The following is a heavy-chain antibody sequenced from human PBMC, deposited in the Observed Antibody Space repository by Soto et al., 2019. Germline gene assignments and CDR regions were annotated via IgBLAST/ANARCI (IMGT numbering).Heavy chain of an antibody. CDR2: ISGSGGSA. Sequence: EVQLLESGGGLVRPGGSLRLSCAASAFTFTNYAMKWVRQAPGKGLEWVSVISGSGGSASYADSVQGRFTISRDNTKNTLYLQMNSLRVEDTARYYCVREDSAWDSRGSFDFWGRGTVVTVS. CDR1: AFTFTNYA. D-gene: IGHD6-19*01. V-gene: IGHV3-23*01. J-gene: IGHJ3*01. CDR3: VREDSAWDSRGSFDF.